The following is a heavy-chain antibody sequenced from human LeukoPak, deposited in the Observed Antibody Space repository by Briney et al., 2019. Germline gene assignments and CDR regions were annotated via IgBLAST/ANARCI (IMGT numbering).Heavy chain of an antibody. Sequence: SETLSLTCAVYGGSFSGYYWSWIRQPPGKGLEWIGEINHSGSTNYNPSLKSRVTISVDTSKNQFSLKLSSVTAADTAVYYCARESLWFGETPETYYFAYWGQGTLVTVSS. V-gene: IGHV4-34*01. CDR1: GGSFSGYY. J-gene: IGHJ4*02. D-gene: IGHD3-10*01. CDR2: INHSGST. CDR3: ARESLWFGETPETYYFAY.